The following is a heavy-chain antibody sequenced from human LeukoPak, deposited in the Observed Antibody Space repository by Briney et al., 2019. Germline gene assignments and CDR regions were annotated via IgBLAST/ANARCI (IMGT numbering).Heavy chain of an antibody. Sequence: GGSLRLSCAASGFTFSSYSMNWVRQAPGKGLEWVSYISSSSSTIYYADSVKGRFTISRDNAKNSLYLQMNSLRAEDTAVYYCARSLGAPGIAAAGKDSGDYWGQGTLVTVSS. CDR1: GFTFSSYS. CDR3: ARSLGAPGIAAAGKDSGDY. CDR2: ISSSSSTI. V-gene: IGHV3-48*01. J-gene: IGHJ4*02. D-gene: IGHD6-13*01.